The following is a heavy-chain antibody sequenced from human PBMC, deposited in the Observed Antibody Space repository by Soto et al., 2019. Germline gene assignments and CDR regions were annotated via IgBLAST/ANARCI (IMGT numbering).Heavy chain of an antibody. V-gene: IGHV1-69*12. CDR1: GGTFSSYA. D-gene: IGHD3-3*01. CDR2: IIPIFGTA. Sequence: QVQLVQSGAEVKKPGSSVKVSCKASGGTFSSYAISWVRQAPGQGLEWMGGIIPIFGTANYAQKFQGRVTITADASTSTASLALSSLRSQATALYYSSSVRLRFLACLGSEAWGQRTPVTVSS. CDR3: SSVRLRFLACLGSEA. J-gene: IGHJ5*02.